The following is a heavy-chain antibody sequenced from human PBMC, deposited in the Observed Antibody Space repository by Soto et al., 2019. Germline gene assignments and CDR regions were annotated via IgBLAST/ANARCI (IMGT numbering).Heavy chain of an antibody. V-gene: IGHV3-33*01. D-gene: IGHD3-10*02. J-gene: IGHJ3*02. Sequence: QVQLVESGGGVVQPGRSLRLFCAASGFTFRSYGMHWVRQAPGKGLEWVAVVWYDENKKYYVDSVKGRFTISRDNSKNMLYLQMNSLRVEDTAVYYCARDLTMSGDAFDIWGQGTMVTVSS. CDR2: VWYDENKK. CDR1: GFTFRSYG. CDR3: ARDLTMSGDAFDI.